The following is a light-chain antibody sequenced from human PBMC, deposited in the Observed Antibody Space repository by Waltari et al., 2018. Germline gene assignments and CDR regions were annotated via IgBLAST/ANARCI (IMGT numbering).Light chain of an antibody. V-gene: IGKV4-1*01. Sequence: EMTQSPDSLPVSLGERATINCKSSQSVLYNFNNKNYLAWFQLKPGQPPKLLIRWASTREPGVPDRFSGSVSGTDFTLTISSLQTEDVAVYYCQQYLTLPYSFGQGTKREIK. CDR3: QQYLTLPYS. CDR1: QSVLYNFNNKNY. CDR2: WAS. J-gene: IGKJ2*03.